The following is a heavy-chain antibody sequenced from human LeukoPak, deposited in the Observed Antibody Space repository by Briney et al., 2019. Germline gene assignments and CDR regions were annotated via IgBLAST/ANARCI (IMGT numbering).Heavy chain of an antibody. Sequence: PGGSLRLSCAASGFTFSSYGMHWVRQAPGKGLEWVAVISYDGSNKYYADSVKGRFTISRDNAKNTLYLQVNSLRAEDTAVYFCARPSGSYLDAFDIWGQGTMVTVSS. J-gene: IGHJ3*02. CDR3: ARPSGSYLDAFDI. CDR1: GFTFSSYG. CDR2: ISYDGSNK. V-gene: IGHV3-30*03. D-gene: IGHD1-26*01.